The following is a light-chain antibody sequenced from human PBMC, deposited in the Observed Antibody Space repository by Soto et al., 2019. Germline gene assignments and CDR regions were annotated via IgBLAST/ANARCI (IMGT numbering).Light chain of an antibody. CDR2: AAA. V-gene: IGKV3-11*01. Sequence: EIVLTQSPATLSLFPGERATLSCRASQSGSSYLAWYQQKPGQAPRLLICAAANRATGIPARFSGSGSGTDFTLTISGLQSEDFAVYYCQQRRSWPLTFGGGNKVEIK. CDR3: QQRRSWPLT. CDR1: QSGSSY. J-gene: IGKJ4*01.